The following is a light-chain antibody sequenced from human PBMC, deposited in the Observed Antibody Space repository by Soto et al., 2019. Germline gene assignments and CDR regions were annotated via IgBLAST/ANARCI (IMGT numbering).Light chain of an antibody. V-gene: IGLV2-23*01. CDR1: SSDFGSYNL. J-gene: IGLJ1*01. CDR2: EGS. Sequence: QSVLTQPASVSGSPGQSITISCTGTSSDFGSYNLVSWYQQHPGKAPKLMIYEGSKRPSGVPNRFSGSKSGNTASLTISGLQAEDEADYYCCSYAGSSTYVFGTGNKVTVL. CDR3: CSYAGSSTYV.